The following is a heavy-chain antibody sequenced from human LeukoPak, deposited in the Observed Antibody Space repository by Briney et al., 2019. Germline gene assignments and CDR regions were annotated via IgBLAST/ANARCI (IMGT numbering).Heavy chain of an antibody. CDR2: ISGSGGST. Sequence: GGSLRLSCAASGFTFSSYAVSWVRQAPGKGLEWVSAISGSGGSTYYADPVKGRFTISRDNSKNTLYLQMNSLRAEDTAVYYCAKVVSAVARSFDYWGQGTLVTVSS. CDR3: AKVVSAVARSFDY. J-gene: IGHJ4*02. CDR1: GFTFSSYA. V-gene: IGHV3-23*01. D-gene: IGHD6-19*01.